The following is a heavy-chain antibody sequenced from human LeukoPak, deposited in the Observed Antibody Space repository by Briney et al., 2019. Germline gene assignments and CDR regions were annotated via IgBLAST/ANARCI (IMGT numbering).Heavy chain of an antibody. J-gene: IGHJ4*02. CDR3: ARDFYGDYFGY. CDR1: GYTFTSDG. D-gene: IGHD4-17*01. CDR2: ISAYNGNT. Sequence: ASVKVSCKASGYTFTSDGISWVRQGPGQGLEWMGWISAYNGNTNYAQKLQGRVTMTTDTSTSTAYMELRSLRSDDTAVYYCARDFYGDYFGYWGQGTLVTVSS. V-gene: IGHV1-18*01.